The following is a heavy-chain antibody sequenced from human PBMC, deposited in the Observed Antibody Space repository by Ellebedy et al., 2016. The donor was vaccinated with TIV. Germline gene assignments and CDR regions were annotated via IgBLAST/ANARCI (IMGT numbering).Heavy chain of an antibody. CDR3: TTTSYWGSEMYNDNISFDY. CDR1: GFTFSNYN. CDR2: ISSRSSYI. Sequence: GESLKISXAASGFTFSNYNINWVRQAPGKGLEWVSSISSRSSYIYYADSVKGRFTVSRDNAKTSVNLEMNSLRAEDTAVYYCTTTSYWGSEMYNDNISFDYWGQGTLVTVSS. D-gene: IGHD3-22*01. J-gene: IGHJ4*02. V-gene: IGHV3-21*01.